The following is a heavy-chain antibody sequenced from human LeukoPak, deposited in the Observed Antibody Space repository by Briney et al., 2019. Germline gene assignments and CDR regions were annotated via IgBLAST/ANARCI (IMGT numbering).Heavy chain of an antibody. J-gene: IGHJ4*02. Sequence: SETLSLTCTVSGDSISSYSWSWIRQPPGKGLEWIGFINYSGSTNYNPSLKSRVTISVDTSKNQFSLKVSSVAAADTAVYYCARAGRSIGSFGPTDYWGQGTLVTVSS. D-gene: IGHD3-10*01. CDR1: GDSISSYS. V-gene: IGHV4-59*01. CDR3: ARAGRSIGSFGPTDY. CDR2: INYSGST.